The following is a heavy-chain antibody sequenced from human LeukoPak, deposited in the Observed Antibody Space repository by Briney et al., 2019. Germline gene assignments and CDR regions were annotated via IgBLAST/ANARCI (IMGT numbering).Heavy chain of an antibody. CDR1: GFTFSSYG. CDR2: IIGSGGTT. J-gene: IGHJ4*02. V-gene: IGHV3-23*01. Sequence: GGSLRLSCAASGFTFSSYGMSWVRQAPGKGPQWVSAIIGSGGTTYYADSVKGRFTISRDNSKNTLYLQMNSLRAEDTAVYYCAKIQGYFDYWGQGNLVTVSS. CDR3: AKIQGYFDY.